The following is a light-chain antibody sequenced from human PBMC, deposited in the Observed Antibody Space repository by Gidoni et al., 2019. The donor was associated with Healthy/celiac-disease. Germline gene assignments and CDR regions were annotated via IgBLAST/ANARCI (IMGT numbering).Light chain of an antibody. CDR3: MQALQTPRT. Sequence: DIVMTQSPLSLPVTPGEPASISCRSRHSLLHSNGYNYLDWYLQKPGQSPQLLIYWGSNRASGVPDRCSGSGSGTDFTLKISRVEAEDVGVYYCMQALQTPRTFGQGTKVEIK. CDR2: WGS. V-gene: IGKV2-28*01. CDR1: HSLLHSNGYNY. J-gene: IGKJ1*01.